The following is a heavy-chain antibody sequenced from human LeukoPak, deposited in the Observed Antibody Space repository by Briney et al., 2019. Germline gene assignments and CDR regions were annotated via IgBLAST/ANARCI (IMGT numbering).Heavy chain of an antibody. J-gene: IGHJ2*01. D-gene: IGHD3-22*01. Sequence: GGPLRLSCAASGFTFSSYGMHWVRQAPGKGLEWVAVISYDGSNKYYADSVKGRFTISRDNSKNTLYLQMNSLRAEDTAVYYCAKSRITMIVAIWYFDLWGRGTLVTVSS. CDR3: AKSRITMIVAIWYFDL. CDR2: ISYDGSNK. CDR1: GFTFSSYG. V-gene: IGHV3-30*18.